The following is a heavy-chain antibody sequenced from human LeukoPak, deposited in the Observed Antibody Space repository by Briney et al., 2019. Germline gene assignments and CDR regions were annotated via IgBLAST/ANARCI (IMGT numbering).Heavy chain of an antibody. V-gene: IGHV1-18*01. D-gene: IGHD3-9*01. Sequence: ASVKVSCKASGYTFTSYGISWVRQAPGQGLEWMGWISAYNGNTNYAQKLQGRVTMTTDTSTSTAYMELRSLRSDDTAVYYCARSAIHYDILTGYSTGGGWFDPWGQETLVTVSS. J-gene: IGHJ5*02. CDR2: ISAYNGNT. CDR1: GYTFTSYG. CDR3: ARSAIHYDILTGYSTGGGWFDP.